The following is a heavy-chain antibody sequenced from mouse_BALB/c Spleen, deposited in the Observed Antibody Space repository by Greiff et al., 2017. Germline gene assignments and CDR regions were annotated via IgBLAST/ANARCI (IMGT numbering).Heavy chain of an antibody. CDR2: INPSNGGT. D-gene: IGHD2-4*01. V-gene: IGHV1S81*02. J-gene: IGHJ3*01. CDR3: TRGDYDYDAWFAY. CDR1: GYTFTSYY. Sequence: VQLQQSGAELVKPGASVKLSCKASGYTFTSYYMYWVKQRPGRGLEWIGEINPSNGGTNFNEKFKSKATLTVDKSSSTAYMQLSSLTSEDSAVYYCTRGDYDYDAWFAYWGQGTLVTVSA.